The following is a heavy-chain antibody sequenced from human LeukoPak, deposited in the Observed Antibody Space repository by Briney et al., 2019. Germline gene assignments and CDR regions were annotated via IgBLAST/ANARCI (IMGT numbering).Heavy chain of an antibody. V-gene: IGHV3-48*01. CDR3: ARFAAGGSYYYYMDV. D-gene: IGHD6-25*01. J-gene: IGHJ6*03. Sequence: QPGGPLRLSCAASGFTFSSYTMNWVRQPPGKGLEWVSNIGTSSTTIYYADSVKGRFTISRDNAKNSLYLQMNSLRADDTAVYYCARFAAGGSYYYYMDVWGKGTTVTVSS. CDR1: GFTFSSYT. CDR2: IGTSSTTI.